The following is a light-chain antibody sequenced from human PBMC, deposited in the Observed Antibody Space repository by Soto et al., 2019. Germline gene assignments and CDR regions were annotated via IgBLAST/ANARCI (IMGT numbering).Light chain of an antibody. CDR2: AAS. Sequence: DIQLTQSPSFLSASVGDRVTITCRASQGISSYLAWYQQKPGKAPKLLIYAASTLQSGVPSRFSGSGSGTDFTLTISRLEPEDFAVYYCHQFDSSLTFGQGTKVEIK. J-gene: IGKJ1*01. V-gene: IGKV1-9*01. CDR3: HQFDSSLT. CDR1: QGISSY.